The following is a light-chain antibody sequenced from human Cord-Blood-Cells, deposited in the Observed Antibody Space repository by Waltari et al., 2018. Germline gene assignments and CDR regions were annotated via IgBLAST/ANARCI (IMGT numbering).Light chain of an antibody. J-gene: IGLJ2*01. CDR3: SSYTSSSTVV. V-gene: IGLV2-14*01. CDR2: DVS. CDR1: SSDVGGYTY. Sequence: QSALTQPASVSGSPGQSLTISCTGTSSDVGGYTYVSWYQQHPGKAPNLMIYDVSKRPSGVSNRFSGSKSGNTASLTISGLQAEDEADYYCSSYTSSSTVVFGGGTKLTVL.